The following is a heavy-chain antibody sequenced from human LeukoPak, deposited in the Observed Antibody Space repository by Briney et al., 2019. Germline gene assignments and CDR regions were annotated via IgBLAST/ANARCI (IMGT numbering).Heavy chain of an antibody. CDR3: ARGIVSPRFYDYMDV. CDR2: FFATGST. CDR1: GGSINSGNYY. D-gene: IGHD1-26*01. Sequence: PSETLSLTCTVSGGSINSGNYYWTWIRPPAGTGLEWIGRFFATGSTSSSHNPSLSGRASISVDTSKNQFSLELTSVTAADTAVYYCARGIVSPRFYDYMDVWGKGTTVTVPS. V-gene: IGHV4-61*02. J-gene: IGHJ6*03.